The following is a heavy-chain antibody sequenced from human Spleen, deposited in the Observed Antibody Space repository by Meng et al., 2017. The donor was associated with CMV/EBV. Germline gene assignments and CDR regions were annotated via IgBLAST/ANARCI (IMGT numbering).Heavy chain of an antibody. D-gene: IGHD6-13*01. V-gene: IGHV4-59*01. CDR1: GGSFSGYY. Sequence: SETLSLTCAVYGGSFSGYYWSWIRQPPGKGLEWIGYIYYSGSTNYNPSLKSRVTISVDTSKNQFSLKLSSVTAADTAVYYCARDQVDSSAAEGYYYYGMDVWGQGTTVTVSS. CDR2: IYYSGST. CDR3: ARDQVDSSAAEGYYYYGMDV. J-gene: IGHJ6*02.